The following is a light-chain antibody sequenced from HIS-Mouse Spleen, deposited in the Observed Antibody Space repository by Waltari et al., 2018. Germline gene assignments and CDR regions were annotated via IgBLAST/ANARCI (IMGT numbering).Light chain of an antibody. J-gene: IGLJ2*01. V-gene: IGLV3-19*01. CDR2: GKN. CDR1: SLRSEY. CDR3: NSRDSSGNHVV. Sequence: SSELTQDPAVSVALGQTVRITCQGDSLRSEYASWYQQNPGQATVLVIYGKNNRPSRIPDRFSGSSSGNTASLTITGAQAEDEADYYCNSRDSSGNHVVFGGGTKLTVL.